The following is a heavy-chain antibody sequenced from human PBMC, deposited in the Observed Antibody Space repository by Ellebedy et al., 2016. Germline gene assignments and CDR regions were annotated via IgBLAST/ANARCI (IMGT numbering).Heavy chain of an antibody. CDR2: INHSGST. J-gene: IGHJ6*02. D-gene: IGHD7-27*01. CDR3: ARYWGGLYYYYGMDV. Sequence: SETLSLXCAVYGGSFSGYYWSWIRQPPGKGLEWIGEINHSGSTNYNPSLKSRVTISVDTSKNQFSLKLSSVTAADTAVYYCARYWGGLYYYYGMDVWGQGTTVTVSS. V-gene: IGHV4-34*01. CDR1: GGSFSGYY.